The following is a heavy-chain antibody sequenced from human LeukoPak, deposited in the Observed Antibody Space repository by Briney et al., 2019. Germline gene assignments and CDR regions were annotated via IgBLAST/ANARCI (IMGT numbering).Heavy chain of an antibody. CDR1: GYSISSGYY. CDR2: IYHSGST. CDR3: ARDRDDSGYESFDY. Sequence: PSETLSLTCTVSGYSISSGYYWGWIRQPPGKGLEWIGSIYHSGSTYYNPSLKSRVTISVDTSKNQFSLKLSSVTAADTAVYYRARDRDDSGYESFDYWGQGTLVTVSS. D-gene: IGHD5-12*01. V-gene: IGHV4-38-2*02. J-gene: IGHJ4*02.